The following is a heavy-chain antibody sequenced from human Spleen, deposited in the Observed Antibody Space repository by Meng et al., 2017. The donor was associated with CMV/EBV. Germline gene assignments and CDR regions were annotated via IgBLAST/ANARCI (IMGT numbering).Heavy chain of an antibody. CDR3: ARDYRDYYDSSGYLGY. J-gene: IGHJ4*02. CDR2: INQSGDT. D-gene: IGHD3-22*01. CDR1: GGSFSGYF. Sequence: SETLSLTCAVYGGSFSGYFWSWIRQPPGKGLEWIGEINQSGDTNYNPSLKSRVTISVDTSKNQFSLKLSSVTAADTAVYYCARDYRDYYDSSGYLGYWGQGTLVTVSS. V-gene: IGHV4-34*01.